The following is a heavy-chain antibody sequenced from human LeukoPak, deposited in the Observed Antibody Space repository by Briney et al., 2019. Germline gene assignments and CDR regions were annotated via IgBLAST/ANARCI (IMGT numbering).Heavy chain of an antibody. CDR3: ARNLIPEQLVLNF. D-gene: IGHD6-13*01. J-gene: IGHJ4*02. V-gene: IGHV4-59*01. CDR1: GGSISNYY. CDR2: IYYTGST. Sequence: TSETLSLTCTVSGGSISNYYWNWIRQPPGKGLEWIGYIYYTGSTNYNPSLKSRVTMSVDTSKNQFSLNLRSVTPEDTAVYYCARNLIPEQLVLNFWGQGTLVTVSS.